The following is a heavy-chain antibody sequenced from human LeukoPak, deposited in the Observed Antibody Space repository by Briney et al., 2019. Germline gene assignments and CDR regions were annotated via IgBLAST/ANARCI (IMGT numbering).Heavy chain of an antibody. CDR3: ARVPEGVWGEIDC. CDR2: INPNSGGT. CDR1: GYTFTGYY. D-gene: IGHD2-8*01. Sequence: ASVKVSCKASGYTFTGYYMHWVRQAPGQGLEWMGWINPNSGGTNYAQKFQGRVTMTRDTPISTAYMELSRLRSDDTAVYYCARVPEGVWGEIDCWGQGTLVTVSS. V-gene: IGHV1-2*02. J-gene: IGHJ4*02.